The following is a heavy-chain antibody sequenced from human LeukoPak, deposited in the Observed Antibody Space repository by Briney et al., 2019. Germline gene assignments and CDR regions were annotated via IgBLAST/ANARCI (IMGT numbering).Heavy chain of an antibody. CDR2: ISSSGSTI. J-gene: IGHJ6*03. CDR3: ATSSGYHYMDV. Sequence: GGSLRLSCAASGFTFSNYGMNWVRQAPGKGLEWVSYISSSGSTIYYADSVKGRFTISRDNAKNSLYLQMNSLRAEDTAVYYCATSSGYHYMDVWGKGTTVTISS. CDR1: GFTFSNYG. D-gene: IGHD3-22*01. V-gene: IGHV3-48*03.